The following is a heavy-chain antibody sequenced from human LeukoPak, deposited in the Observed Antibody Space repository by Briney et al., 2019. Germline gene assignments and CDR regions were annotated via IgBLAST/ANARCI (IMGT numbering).Heavy chain of an antibody. Sequence: GGSLRLSCAASGFTFSSYWVSWVRQAPGKGLEWVANIKQDGSEKYYVDSVKGRFTTSRDNAKNSLYLQMNSLRAEDTAVYYCARERAVAALRGDYWGQGTLVTVSS. V-gene: IGHV3-7*01. D-gene: IGHD6-19*01. J-gene: IGHJ4*02. CDR2: IKQDGSEK. CDR1: GFTFSSYW. CDR3: ARERAVAALRGDY.